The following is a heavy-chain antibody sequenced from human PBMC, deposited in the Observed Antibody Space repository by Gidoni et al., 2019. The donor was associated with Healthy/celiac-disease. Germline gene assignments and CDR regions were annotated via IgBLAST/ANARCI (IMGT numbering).Heavy chain of an antibody. CDR3: AGVVGYYDSSGYIDY. J-gene: IGHJ4*02. D-gene: IGHD3-22*01. CDR1: GYTFTSYG. Sequence: QVQLVQSGAEGKKPGASVKVPCKASGYTFTSYGISWVRQAPGQGLEWMGWISAYNGNTNYAQKLQGRVTMTTDTSTSTAYMELRSLRPDDTAVYYCAGVVGYYDSSGYIDYWGQGTLVTVSS. V-gene: IGHV1-18*01. CDR2: ISAYNGNT.